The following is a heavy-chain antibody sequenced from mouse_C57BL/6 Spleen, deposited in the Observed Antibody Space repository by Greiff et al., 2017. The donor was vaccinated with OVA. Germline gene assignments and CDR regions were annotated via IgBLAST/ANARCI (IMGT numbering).Heavy chain of an antibody. CDR2: IDPSDSYT. V-gene: IGHV1-50*01. Sequence: QVQLQQPGAELVKPGASVKLSCKASGYTFTSYWMQWVKQRPGQGLEWIGEIDPSDSYTNYNQKFKGKATLTVDTSSSTAYMQLSSLTSEDSAVYYCARGKSGTWRYSDDWGQGTTLTVSS. CDR1: GYTFTSYW. CDR3: ARGKSGTWRYSDD. D-gene: IGHD4-1*01. J-gene: IGHJ2*01.